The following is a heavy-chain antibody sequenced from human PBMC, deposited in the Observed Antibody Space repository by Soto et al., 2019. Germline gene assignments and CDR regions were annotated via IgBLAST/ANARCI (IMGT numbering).Heavy chain of an antibody. J-gene: IGHJ3*02. Sequence: PVGSLRLSCAASGFTFSSYAMSWVRQAPGKGLEWVSAISGSGGSTYYADSVKGRFTISRDNSKNTLYLQMNSLRAEDTAVYYCAKTSDWLIRFDAFDIWGQGTMVTVSS. CDR3: AKTSDWLIRFDAFDI. D-gene: IGHD3-9*01. CDR1: GFTFSSYA. V-gene: IGHV3-23*01. CDR2: ISGSGGST.